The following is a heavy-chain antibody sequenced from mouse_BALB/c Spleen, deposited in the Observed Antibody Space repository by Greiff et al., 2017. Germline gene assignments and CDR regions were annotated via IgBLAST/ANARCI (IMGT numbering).Heavy chain of an antibody. CDR3: ARGKYFDV. CDR1: GFTFSDYY. J-gene: IGHJ1*01. Sequence: EVQGVESGGGLVKPGGSLKLSCAASGFTFSDYYMYWVRQTPEKRLEWVATISDGGSYTYYPDSVKGRFTISRDNAKNNLYLQMSSLKSEDAAMYYCARGKYFDVWGAGTTVTVSS. CDR2: ISDGGSYT. V-gene: IGHV5-4*02.